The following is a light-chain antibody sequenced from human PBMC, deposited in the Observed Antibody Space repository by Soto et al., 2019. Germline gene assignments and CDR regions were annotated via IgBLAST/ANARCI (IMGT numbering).Light chain of an antibody. CDR3: QQLKSYPQT. CDR1: QGISRY. CDR2: GAS. V-gene: IGKV1-9*01. Sequence: DIQLTQSPSFLSASVGDRVTITCRTSQGISRYLAWYQQKPGKAPNLLIYGASTLQSGVPSRFSGSVSGTEFTLTISSLQPEDFATYYCQQLKSYPQTFGGGTKVEIK. J-gene: IGKJ4*01.